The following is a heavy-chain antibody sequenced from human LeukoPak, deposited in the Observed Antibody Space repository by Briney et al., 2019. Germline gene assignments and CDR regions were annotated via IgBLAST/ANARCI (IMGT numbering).Heavy chain of an antibody. CDR1: GFTFSSYA. Sequence: GGSLRLSCAASGFTFSSYAMHWVRQAPGKGLEWVAVISHDGSNKYYADSVKGRFTISRDNSKNTLYLQMNSLRAEDTAVYYCARDGHIGRRDGYNYWFDPWGQGTLVTVS. D-gene: IGHD5-24*01. CDR3: ARDGHIGRRDGYNYWFDP. V-gene: IGHV3-30*04. CDR2: ISHDGSNK. J-gene: IGHJ5*02.